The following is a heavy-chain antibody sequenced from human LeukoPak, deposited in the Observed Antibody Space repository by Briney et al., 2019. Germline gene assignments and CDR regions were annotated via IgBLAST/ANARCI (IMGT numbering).Heavy chain of an antibody. CDR3: ARESGSGKPYYYYGMDV. V-gene: IGHV1-18*01. J-gene: IGHJ6*02. CDR1: GYTLTSYG. Sequence: ASVKVSCKASGYTLTSYGISWVRQAPGQGLEWMGWISAYNGNTNYAQKLQGRVTMTTDTSTSTAYMELRSLRSDDTAVYYCARESGSGKPYYYYGMDVWGQGTTVTVSS. CDR2: ISAYNGNT. D-gene: IGHD3-10*01.